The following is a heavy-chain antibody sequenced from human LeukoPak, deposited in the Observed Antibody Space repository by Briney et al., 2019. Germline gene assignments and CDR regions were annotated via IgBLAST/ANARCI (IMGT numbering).Heavy chain of an antibody. J-gene: IGHJ4*02. V-gene: IGHV1-2*02. D-gene: IGHD1-26*01. CDR3: ARDVGATCFDY. CDR1: GYTFTGYY. CDR2: INPNSGGT. Sequence: VASVKVSCKASGYTFTGYYMHWVRQAPGQGLEWMGWINPNSGGTNYAQKFQGRVTMTRDTSISTAYMGLSRLRSDDTAVYYCARDVGATCFDYWGQGTLVTVSS.